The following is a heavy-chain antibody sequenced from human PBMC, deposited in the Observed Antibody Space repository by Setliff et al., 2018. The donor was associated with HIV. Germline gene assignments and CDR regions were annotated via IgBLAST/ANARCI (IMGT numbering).Heavy chain of an antibody. Sequence: SETLSLTCTVSSDSIRFYYWTWIRQPPGKGLEWTGEINHSGSTNYNPSLNSRVTISVDTSKNQFSLKVSSVTAADTAVYYCARVGTTVTTRETYKWFDPWGQGTLVTVSS. J-gene: IGHJ5*02. V-gene: IGHV4-34*01. D-gene: IGHD4-17*01. CDR3: ARVGTTVTTRETYKWFDP. CDR1: SDSIRFYY. CDR2: INHSGST.